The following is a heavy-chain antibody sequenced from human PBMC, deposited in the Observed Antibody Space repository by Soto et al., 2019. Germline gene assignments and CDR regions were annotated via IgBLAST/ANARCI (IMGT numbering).Heavy chain of an antibody. CDR2: ISGSGDST. CDR3: AGRGSGRYYDY. V-gene: IGHV3-23*01. D-gene: IGHD6-19*01. Sequence: EVQLLESGGGLVQPGGSLRLSCAASGFTFSSYAMRWVRQAPGKGLEWVSAISGSGDSTYYADSVKGRFTTSRDNSKNTLYLQMNSLRAEDTAVYYCAGRGSGRYYDYWGQGTLVTVSS. J-gene: IGHJ4*02. CDR1: GFTFSSYA.